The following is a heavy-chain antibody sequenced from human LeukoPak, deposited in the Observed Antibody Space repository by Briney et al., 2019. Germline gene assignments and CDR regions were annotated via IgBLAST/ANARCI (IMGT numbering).Heavy chain of an antibody. CDR3: ARDREKDIVVIPAAHNWFDP. Sequence: ASVKVSCKASGYTFTGYHMHWVRQAPGQGLEWMGWINPNSGGTNYAQRFQGRVTMTRDTSISTAYMELSRLRSDDTAVYYCARDREKDIVVIPAAHNWFDPWGQGTLVTVSS. J-gene: IGHJ5*02. CDR2: INPNSGGT. CDR1: GYTFTGYH. V-gene: IGHV1-2*02. D-gene: IGHD2-2*01.